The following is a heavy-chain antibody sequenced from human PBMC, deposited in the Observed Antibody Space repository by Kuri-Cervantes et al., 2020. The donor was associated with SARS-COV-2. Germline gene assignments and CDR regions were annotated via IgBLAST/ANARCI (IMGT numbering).Heavy chain of an antibody. CDR2: ISYDGSSK. CDR1: GFTFSSYA. V-gene: IGHV3-30-3*01. J-gene: IGHJ4*02. D-gene: IGHD3-3*01. CDR3: ARDPNHPLRFLEWLSPLFDY. Sequence: GGSLRLSCAASGFTFSSYAMHWVRQAPGKGLEWVAVISYDGSSKYYADSVKGRFTISRDNSKNTLYLQMNSLRAEDTAVYYCARDPNHPLRFLEWLSPLFDYWGQGTLVTVSS.